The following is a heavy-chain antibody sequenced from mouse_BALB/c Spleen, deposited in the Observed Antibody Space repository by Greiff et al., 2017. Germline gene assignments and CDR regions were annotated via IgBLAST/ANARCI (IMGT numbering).Heavy chain of an antibody. J-gene: IGHJ4*01. Sequence: EVNVVESGGGLVQPGGSLRLSCATSGFTFTDYYMSWVRQPPGKALEWLGFIRNKANGYTTEYSASVKGRFTISRDNSQSILYLQMNTLRAEDSATYYCARDAGDRGYMDYWGQGTSVTVSS. CDR1: GFTFTDYY. CDR2: IRNKANGYTT. V-gene: IGHV7-3*02. CDR3: ARDAGDRGYMDY. D-gene: IGHD3-3*01.